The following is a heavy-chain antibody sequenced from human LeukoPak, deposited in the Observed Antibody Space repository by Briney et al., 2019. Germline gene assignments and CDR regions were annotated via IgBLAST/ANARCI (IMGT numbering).Heavy chain of an antibody. V-gene: IGHV4-39*01. D-gene: IGHD5-18*01. CDR1: GGSISSSSYY. CDR3: ARHRSDGYGYGRDYYYYGMDV. CDR2: IYYSGST. Sequence: PSETLSLTCTVSGGSISSSSYYWGWIRQPPGKGLEWIGSIYYSGSTYYNPSLKSRVTISVDTSKNQFSLKLSSVTAADTAVYYCARHRSDGYGYGRDYYYYGMDVWGQGTTVTVSS. J-gene: IGHJ6*02.